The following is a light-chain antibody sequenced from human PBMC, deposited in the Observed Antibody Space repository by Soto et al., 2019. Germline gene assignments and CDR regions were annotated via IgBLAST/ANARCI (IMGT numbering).Light chain of an antibody. V-gene: IGKV3-15*01. Sequence: IMTQSPATLSVSPGERVTLSCRASESIKTNLGWYQQKPGQAPRLLIYGASTRATGVPARFSGGGSGTDFTLTISSLQSEDFGIYYCQQYHIWWTFGQGTKVELK. CDR2: GAS. CDR1: ESIKTN. CDR3: QQYHIWWT. J-gene: IGKJ1*01.